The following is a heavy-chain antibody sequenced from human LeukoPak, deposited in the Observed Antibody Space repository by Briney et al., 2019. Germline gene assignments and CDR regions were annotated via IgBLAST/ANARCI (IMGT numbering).Heavy chain of an antibody. D-gene: IGHD6-13*01. CDR3: ASSTRGIAAAGADY. J-gene: IGHJ4*02. CDR1: GGSFSGYY. Sequence: PSETLSLTCAVYGGSFSGYYWSWIRQPPGKGLEWIGEINHSGSTNYNPSLKSRVTISVDTSKNQFSLKLSSVTAADTAVYYCASSTRGIAAAGADYWGQGTLVTVSS. CDR2: INHSGST. V-gene: IGHV4-34*01.